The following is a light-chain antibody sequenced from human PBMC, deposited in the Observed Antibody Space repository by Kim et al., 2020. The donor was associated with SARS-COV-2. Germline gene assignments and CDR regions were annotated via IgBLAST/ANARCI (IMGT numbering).Light chain of an antibody. CDR1: KLGDKY. CDR2: QDS. V-gene: IGLV3-1*01. CDR3: QAWDSSLWV. Sequence: SVSPGQTASITCSGDKLGDKYACWYQQKPGHSPVLVIYQDSKRPSGIPVRFSGSNSGNTATLTISGTQAMDEADYYCQAWDSSLWVFGGGTQLTVL. J-gene: IGLJ3*02.